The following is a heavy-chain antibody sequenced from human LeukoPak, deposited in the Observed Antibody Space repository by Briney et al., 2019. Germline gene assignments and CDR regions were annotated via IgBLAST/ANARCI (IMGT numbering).Heavy chain of an antibody. J-gene: IGHJ4*02. CDR3: ARISLVWFGECTY. CDR2: IYHSGSN. Sequence: SETLSLTCPVSGYSISSDYYWGCIRQPPGKGLEWIGSIYHSGSNYYNPSLKSRVTISVDTSKTQISLKLRSVTAADTAVYDCARISLVWFGECTYSGQESLVSVSS. D-gene: IGHD3-10*01. CDR1: GYSISSDYY. V-gene: IGHV4-38-2*01.